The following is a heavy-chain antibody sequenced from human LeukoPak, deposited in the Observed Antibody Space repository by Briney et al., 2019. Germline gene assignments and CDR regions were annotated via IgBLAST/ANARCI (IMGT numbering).Heavy chain of an antibody. J-gene: IGHJ4*02. CDR3: ARRGVVIRVILVGFHKEAYYFDS. Sequence: GGSLRLSCAVSGITLSNYGMSWVRQAPGKGLEWVAGISDSGGGTNYADSVKGRFTISRDNPKNTLYLQMNSLRAEDTAVYFCARRGVVIRVILVGFHKEAYYFDSWGQGALVTVSS. D-gene: IGHD3-22*01. CDR2: ISDSGGGT. CDR1: GITLSNYG. V-gene: IGHV3-23*01.